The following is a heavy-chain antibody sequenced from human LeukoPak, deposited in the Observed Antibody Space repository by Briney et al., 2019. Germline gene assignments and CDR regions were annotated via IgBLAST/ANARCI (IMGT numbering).Heavy chain of an antibody. CDR3: AKGTLEPTIMFLDS. CDR1: GFTFSNYA. D-gene: IGHD3/OR15-3a*01. Sequence: GGSLRFSYAASGFTFSNYAMSWVRQAPGKGLEWVSSISGSGGSTHYPDSVKGRFTISRDNSKNTLILQMNSLRAEDTAVYYCAKGTLEPTIMFLDSWGQGTLVIVSS. CDR2: ISGSGGST. J-gene: IGHJ4*02. V-gene: IGHV3-23*01.